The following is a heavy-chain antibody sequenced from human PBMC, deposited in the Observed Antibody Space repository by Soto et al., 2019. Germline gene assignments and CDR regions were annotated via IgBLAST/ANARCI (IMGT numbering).Heavy chain of an antibody. J-gene: IGHJ5*02. Sequence: QVQLVQSGAEVKKPGASVKVSCKASGYTFTGYYMHWVRQAPGQGLEWVGWINPNSGGTYYAQKFQGRVTMTRDTSISTAYMELSRLRSDDTAVYYCALDRLRNWFDPWGQGTLVTVSS. V-gene: IGHV1-2*02. CDR2: INPNSGGT. CDR1: GYTFTGYY. D-gene: IGHD3-16*01. CDR3: ALDRLRNWFDP.